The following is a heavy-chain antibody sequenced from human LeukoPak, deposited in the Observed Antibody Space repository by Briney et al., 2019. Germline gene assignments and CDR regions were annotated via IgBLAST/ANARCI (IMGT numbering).Heavy chain of an antibody. D-gene: IGHD2-21*02. J-gene: IGHJ4*02. CDR3: ARHALPGTYCGGHCPYFFEY. CDR1: GESLSKYY. CDR2: INHRGST. Sequence: SETLSLTCAVYGESLSKYYWTWIRQSPGKGLEWIGEINHRGSTNHNPSLKSRVTLSVDTSKHQFSLKLSSVTAADTAVYYCARHALPGTYCGGHCPYFFEYWGQGTLVTVSS. V-gene: IGHV4-34*01.